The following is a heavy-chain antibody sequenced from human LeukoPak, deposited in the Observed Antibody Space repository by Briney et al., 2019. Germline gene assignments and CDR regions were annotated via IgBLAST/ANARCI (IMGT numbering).Heavy chain of an antibody. Sequence: GGSLRLSCAASGFTFSSYEMNWVRQAPGKGLEWVSYISSSGSTIYYTDSVKGRFTISRDNSKNTLDLHMNSLRAEDTAVYYCARDRGPGGLAGTYYWGQGTLVTVSS. CDR3: ARDRGPGGLAGTYY. V-gene: IGHV3-48*03. CDR1: GFTFSSYE. D-gene: IGHD6-19*01. J-gene: IGHJ4*02. CDR2: ISSSGSTI.